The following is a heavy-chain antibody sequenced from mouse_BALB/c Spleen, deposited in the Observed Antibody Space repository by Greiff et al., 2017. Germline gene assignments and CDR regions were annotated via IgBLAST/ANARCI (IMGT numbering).Heavy chain of an antibody. J-gene: IGHJ4*01. D-gene: IGHD2-3*01. V-gene: IGHV3-2*02. CDR1: GYSITSDYA. CDR3: ASGYDGYYSYYFDY. Sequence: EVHLVESGPGLVKPSQSLSLTCTVTGYSITSDYAWNWIRQFPGNKLEWMGYISYSGSTSYNPSLKSRISITRDTSKNQFFLQLNSVTTEDTATYYCASGYDGYYSYYFDYWGQGTSVTVSS. CDR2: ISYSGST.